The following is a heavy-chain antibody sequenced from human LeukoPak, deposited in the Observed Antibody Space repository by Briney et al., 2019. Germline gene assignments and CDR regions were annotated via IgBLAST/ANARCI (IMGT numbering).Heavy chain of an antibody. Sequence: ASVKVSCKAPGYTFTGYYMHWVRQAPGQGLEWMGRINPNSGGTNYAQKFQGRVTMTRDTSISTAYMELSSLRSEDTAVYSCAREPLVVDNWFDPWGQGTLVTVSS. D-gene: IGHD2-15*01. CDR3: AREPLVVDNWFDP. V-gene: IGHV1-2*06. CDR1: GYTFTGYY. J-gene: IGHJ5*02. CDR2: INPNSGGT.